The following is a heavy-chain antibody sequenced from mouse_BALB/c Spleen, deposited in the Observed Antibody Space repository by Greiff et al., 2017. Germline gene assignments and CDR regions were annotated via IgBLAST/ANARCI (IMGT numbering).Heavy chain of an antibody. CDR2: IDPYNGGT. CDR1: GYSFTGYN. D-gene: IGHD1-1*01. V-gene: IGHV1S135*01. Sequence: EVQLQQSGPELGKPGASVKISCKASGYSFTGYNMYWVKQSHRKSLEWIGYIDPYNGGTSYNQKSKGKATLTVDKSSSTAYMHLNSLTSEDSAIYYCARSSLLLGYAMDYWGQGTSVTVSS. CDR3: ARSSLLLGYAMDY. J-gene: IGHJ4*01.